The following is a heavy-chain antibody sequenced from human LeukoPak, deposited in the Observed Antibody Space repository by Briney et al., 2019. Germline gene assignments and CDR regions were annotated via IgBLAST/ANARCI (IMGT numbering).Heavy chain of an antibody. V-gene: IGHV3-7*03. J-gene: IGHJ4*02. CDR3: ARRYSSGWSYFDY. D-gene: IGHD6-19*01. CDR2: IKQDGSEK. CDR1: GFTFSSYW. Sequence: PGGSLRLSCAASGFTFSSYWMSWVRQAPGKGLEWVANIKQDGSEKYYVDSVKGRFTISRDNAKNSLYLQMNSLRAEDTAVYYCARRYSSGWSYFDYWGQGTLVTVSS.